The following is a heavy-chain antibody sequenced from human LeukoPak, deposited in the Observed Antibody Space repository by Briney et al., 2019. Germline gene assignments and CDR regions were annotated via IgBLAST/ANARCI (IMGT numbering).Heavy chain of an antibody. D-gene: IGHD4-17*01. V-gene: IGHV4-30-2*01. J-gene: IGHJ4*02. CDR3: ARGQYGDYGHFDY. CDR1: GGSISSGGYS. Sequence: SETLSLTCAVSGGSISSGGYSWSWIRQPPGKGLEWIGYIYHSGSTYYNPSLKSRVTISVDRSKNQFSLKLSSVTAADTAVYYCARGQYGDYGHFDYWGQGTPVTVSS. CDR2: IYHSGST.